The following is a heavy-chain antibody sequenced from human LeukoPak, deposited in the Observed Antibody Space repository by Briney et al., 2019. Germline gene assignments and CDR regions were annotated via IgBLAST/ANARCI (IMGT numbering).Heavy chain of an antibody. V-gene: IGHV3-7*01. D-gene: IGHD5-12*01. CDR2: IKQDGSEK. Sequence: GGSLRLSCAASGFTLSRYWMSWVRQAPGKGLEWVANIKQDGSEKYYVDSVRGRFTISRDNAQNSLYLQMNSLRAEDTAVYYCAREGRGYAGEGVFYGMDVWGQGTTVTVSS. CDR1: GFTLSRYW. CDR3: AREGRGYAGEGVFYGMDV. J-gene: IGHJ6*02.